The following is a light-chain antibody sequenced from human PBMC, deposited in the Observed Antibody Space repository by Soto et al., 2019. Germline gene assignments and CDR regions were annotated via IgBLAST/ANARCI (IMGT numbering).Light chain of an antibody. Sequence: DIQMTQSPSSLSASVGDRVTITCRASQNIVKYLNWYQQTPGQAPKLLIYGASLLESGVPSRFSGLGSGTFFTLTISSLQPEDFAIYYCQQSYSNLYTFGQGTRLEI. J-gene: IGKJ2*01. V-gene: IGKV1-39*01. CDR2: GAS. CDR3: QQSYSNLYT. CDR1: QNIVKY.